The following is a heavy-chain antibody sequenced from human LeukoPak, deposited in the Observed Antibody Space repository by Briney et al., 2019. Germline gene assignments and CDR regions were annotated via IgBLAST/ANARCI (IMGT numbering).Heavy chain of an antibody. J-gene: IGHJ4*02. D-gene: IGHD1-26*01. CDR3: AKETGRWELE. CDR2: ISNDGSNK. Sequence: GRSLRLSCAASGFTFSSYGIHWVRQAPGKGLEWVAVISNDGSNKYYADSVKGRFTISRDNSKNTLYLQMNSLRAEDTAVYYCAKETGRWELEWGQGTLITVSS. V-gene: IGHV3-30*18. CDR1: GFTFSSYG.